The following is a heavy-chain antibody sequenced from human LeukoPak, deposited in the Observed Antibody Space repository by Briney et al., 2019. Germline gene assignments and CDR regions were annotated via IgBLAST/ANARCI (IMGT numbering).Heavy chain of an antibody. J-gene: IGHJ4*02. CDR2: IYYSGST. D-gene: IGHD6-19*01. Sequence: PSETLSLTCTVSGGSISSGGYYWSWIRQHPGKGLEWIGYIYYSGSTYYNPSLKSRVTISVDTSKNQFSLKLSSVTAADTAVYYCAGGIAVADYYFDYWSQGTLVTVSS. CDR3: AGGIAVADYYFDY. CDR1: GGSISSGGYY. V-gene: IGHV4-31*03.